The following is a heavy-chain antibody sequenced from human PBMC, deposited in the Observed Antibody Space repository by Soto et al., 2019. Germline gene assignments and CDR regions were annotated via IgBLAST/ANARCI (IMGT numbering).Heavy chain of an antibody. CDR1: WYSFAGYW. CDR3: ARQIYDSDTGPNFQYYFDP. Sequence: GESVKISCKGSWYSFAGYWITWVRQKPGKGLEWMGRIDPSDSQTYYSPSFRGHVTISVTKSIATVFLQWSSLRASDTAMYYCARQIYDSDTGPNFQYYFDPWGQGTQVTVSS. CDR2: IDPSDSQT. J-gene: IGHJ4*02. V-gene: IGHV5-10-1*01. D-gene: IGHD3-22*01.